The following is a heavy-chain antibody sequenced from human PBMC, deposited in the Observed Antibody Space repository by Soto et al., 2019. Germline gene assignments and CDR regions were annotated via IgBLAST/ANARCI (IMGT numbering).Heavy chain of an antibody. CDR1: GGSISSGGYS. CDR2: IYHSGST. J-gene: IGHJ6*02. CDR3: ARVPDV. V-gene: IGHV4-30-2*01. Sequence: QLQLQESGSGLVKPSQTLSLTCAVSGGSISSGGYSWSWIRQPPGKGLEWIGYIYHSGSTFYNPSRKSRVTLAVDRSKTQFSLKLSSVTAADTAVYSCARVPDVWGQGTTVTVSS.